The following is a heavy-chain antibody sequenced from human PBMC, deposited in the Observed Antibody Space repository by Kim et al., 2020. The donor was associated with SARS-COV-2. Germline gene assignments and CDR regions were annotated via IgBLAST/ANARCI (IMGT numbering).Heavy chain of an antibody. CDR1: GFTFRNHA. D-gene: IGHD3-3*01. V-gene: IGHV3-23*01. CDR3: AKGGSTVARVGYYSVDY. J-gene: IGHJ4*02. Sequence: GGSLRLSCAASGFTFRNHAMNWVRQAPGKGLEWVSAISGTGHNTYYADSVKGRFTITRDNSMNTLYLQMNSLRAEDTAVYFCAKGGSTVARVGYYSVDYWGQGTRVTVSS. CDR2: ISGTGHNT.